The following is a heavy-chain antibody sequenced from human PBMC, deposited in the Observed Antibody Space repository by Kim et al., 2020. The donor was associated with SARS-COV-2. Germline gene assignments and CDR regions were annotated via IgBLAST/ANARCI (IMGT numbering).Heavy chain of an antibody. V-gene: IGHV3-53*01. D-gene: IGHD3-10*01. Sequence: GRCTISRDNSKNTLYLQMNSLRAEDTAVYYCARDYGSGSYSYYYYYGMDVWGQGTTVTVSS. J-gene: IGHJ6*02. CDR3: ARDYGSGSYSYYYYYGMDV.